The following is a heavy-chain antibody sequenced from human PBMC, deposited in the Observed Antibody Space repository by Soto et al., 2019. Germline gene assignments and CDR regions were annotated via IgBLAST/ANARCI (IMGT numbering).Heavy chain of an antibody. D-gene: IGHD1-7*01. CDR2: INHSGST. Sequence: SETLSLTCAVYGGSFSGYYWSWIRQPPGKGLEWIGEINHSGSTNYNPSLKSRVTISVDTSKKQFSLKLSSVTAADTAVYYCARGQGLELRIEFLAFDIFGQGTIVTF. J-gene: IGHJ3*02. V-gene: IGHV4-34*01. CDR3: ARGQGLELRIEFLAFDI. CDR1: GGSFSGYY.